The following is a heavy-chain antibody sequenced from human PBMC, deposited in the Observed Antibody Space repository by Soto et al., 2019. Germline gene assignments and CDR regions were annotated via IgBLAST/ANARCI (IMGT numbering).Heavy chain of an antibody. D-gene: IGHD6-25*01. CDR2: IIPIFGTA. Sequence: QVQLVQSGAEVKKPGSSVKVSCKASGGTFSSYAISWVRQAPGQGLEWMGGIIPIFGTANYAQKFQGRVTSTADESTSTAYMELSSLRSEDTAVYYCARGQRGTAYIYCYYDGMDVWGQGTTVTVSS. CDR3: ARGQRGTAYIYCYYDGMDV. CDR1: GGTFSSYA. J-gene: IGHJ6*02. V-gene: IGHV1-69*01.